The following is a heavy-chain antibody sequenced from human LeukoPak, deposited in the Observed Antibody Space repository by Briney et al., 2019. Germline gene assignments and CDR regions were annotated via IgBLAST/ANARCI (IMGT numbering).Heavy chain of an antibody. Sequence: ASVKVSCKASGYTFTSYDIKWVRQATGQGREWMGWMKPNRGNTGYAQKFQGRVTMTRNTTISTAYMELSRLRSEDTAVYYCARGAHDYGDYSRDYWGQGTLVTVSS. CDR3: ARGAHDYGDYSRDY. CDR1: GYTFTSYD. V-gene: IGHV1-8*01. D-gene: IGHD4-17*01. CDR2: MKPNRGNT. J-gene: IGHJ4*02.